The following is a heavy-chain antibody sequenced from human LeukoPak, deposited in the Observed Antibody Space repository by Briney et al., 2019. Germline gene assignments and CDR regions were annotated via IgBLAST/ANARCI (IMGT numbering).Heavy chain of an antibody. V-gene: IGHV1-8*01. Sequence: ASVKVSCKASGYTFTSYDINWVRQATGQGLEWMGWMNPNSGNTGYAQKFQGRVTMTRNTSISTAYMELSSLRSEDTAVYYCARGPQASNWFDPWGQGTLVTVSS. CDR2: MNPNSGNT. J-gene: IGHJ5*02. CDR1: GYTFTSYD. CDR3: ARGPQASNWFDP.